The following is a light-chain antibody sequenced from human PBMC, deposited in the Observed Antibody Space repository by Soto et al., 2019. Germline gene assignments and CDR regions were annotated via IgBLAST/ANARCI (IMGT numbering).Light chain of an antibody. Sequence: QSVLTQPPSASGTPGQRGTISCSGSSSNIGSNFVYWYQQLPGTAPKLLIYRNTQRPSGVPDRFSGSKSGTSASLAISGLRSEDEADYYCAAWDDSLSANWVFGGGTKLTVL. CDR3: AAWDDSLSANWV. CDR2: RNT. CDR1: SSNIGSNF. V-gene: IGLV1-47*01. J-gene: IGLJ3*02.